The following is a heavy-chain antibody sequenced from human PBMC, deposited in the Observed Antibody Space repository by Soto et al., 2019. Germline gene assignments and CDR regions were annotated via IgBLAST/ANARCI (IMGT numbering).Heavy chain of an antibody. J-gene: IGHJ4*02. CDR3: ARGGYSSSWEFDF. D-gene: IGHD6-6*01. CDR1: GYTFTTYD. CDR2: VSPHSGST. V-gene: IGHV1-8*01. Sequence: QVQLVQSGAEVKKPGASLRVSCKASGYTFTTYDINWVRQTPGQGLEWMGWVSPHSGSTGFAQKFLGRLTMPTNTAITTAYMDLISLRSDDAAVYFCARGGYSSSWEFDFWGQGTLVTVS.